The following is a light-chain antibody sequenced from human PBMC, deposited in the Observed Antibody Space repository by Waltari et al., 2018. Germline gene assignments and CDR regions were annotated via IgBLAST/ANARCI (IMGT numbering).Light chain of an antibody. J-gene: IGLJ2*01. CDR3: QAWDSSTVV. V-gene: IGLV3-1*01. Sequence: SYALTQPPSVSVSPGQTASITCSGDKLGDKYAVWYQQKQGQSPVLVIYQDSKRPSGIPERFSGSNSGNTATLTISGTQAMDEADYYCQAWDSSTVVFGGGTKLTVL. CDR2: QDS. CDR1: KLGDKY.